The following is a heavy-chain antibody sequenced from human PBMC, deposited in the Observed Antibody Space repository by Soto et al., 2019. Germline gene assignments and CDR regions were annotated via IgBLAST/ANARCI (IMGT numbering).Heavy chain of an antibody. CDR2: IYYRGSA. V-gene: IGHV4-59*01. CDR3: ATLGATPFDY. D-gene: IGHD1-26*01. Sequence: SETLSLTCTVSGGSISSYYWSWIRQPPGKGLKWIGYIYYRGSANYNPSLKSRVTISVDTSKNQVSLKLSSVTAADTAVYYCATLGATPFDYWGQGTLVTVSS. J-gene: IGHJ4*02. CDR1: GGSISSYY.